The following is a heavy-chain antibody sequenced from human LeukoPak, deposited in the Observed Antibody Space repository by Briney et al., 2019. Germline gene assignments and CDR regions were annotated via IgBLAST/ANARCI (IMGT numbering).Heavy chain of an antibody. CDR2: INHSGST. J-gene: IGHJ4*02. CDR3: AREGGSYYCFDY. Sequence: SETLSLTCAVYGGSFSGYYWSWIRQPPGKGLEWIGEINHSGSTNYNPSLKSRATLSVDTSKNQFSLRLSSVTAADTAVYYCAREGGSYYCFDYWGQGTLVTVSS. V-gene: IGHV4-34*01. D-gene: IGHD1-26*01. CDR1: GGSFSGYY.